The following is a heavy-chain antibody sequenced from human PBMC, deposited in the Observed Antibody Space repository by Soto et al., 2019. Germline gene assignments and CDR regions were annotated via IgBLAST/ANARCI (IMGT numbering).Heavy chain of an antibody. V-gene: IGHV4-59*01. CDR1: GGSINSYY. D-gene: IGHD2-8*01. CDR2: IYYTGST. CDR3: ARGGMGPLFEALDY. Sequence: SETLSLTCTVSGGSINSYYWYWIRQPPGKGLEWIAYIYYTGSTNYNPSLKSRVTISINTSKSQFSLRLSSVTPADTAVYYCARGGMGPLFEALDYWGQGTQVTVSS. J-gene: IGHJ4*02.